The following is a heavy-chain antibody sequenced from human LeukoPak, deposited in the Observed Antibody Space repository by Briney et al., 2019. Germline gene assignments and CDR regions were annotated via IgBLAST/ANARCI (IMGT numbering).Heavy chain of an antibody. CDR1: GFTFSSYA. CDR3: AGDPMALDWFDP. V-gene: IGHV3-23*01. Sequence: GGSLRLSCAASGFTFSSYAMSWVRQAPGKGLEWVSAISGSGGSTYYADSVKGRFTISRDNAKNTLYLQMNSLRAEDTAVYYCAGDPMALDWFDPWGQGTLVTVSS. D-gene: IGHD3-10*01. J-gene: IGHJ5*02. CDR2: ISGSGGST.